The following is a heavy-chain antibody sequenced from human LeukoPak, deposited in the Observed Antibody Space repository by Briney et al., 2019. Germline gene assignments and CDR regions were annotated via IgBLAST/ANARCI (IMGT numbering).Heavy chain of an antibody. D-gene: IGHD4-17*01. Sequence: ASVRVSCKASGYTFTNYYLHWVRQAPGHGLEWMAIINPSDGGTYYEQKLQGRVTVTGDTSTSTVYMELSSLRSEDTAVYYCARTMTAVTRGQHYYYGLDVWGQGTTVTVSS. CDR1: GYTFTNYY. J-gene: IGHJ6*02. CDR3: ARTMTAVTRGQHYYYGLDV. V-gene: IGHV1-46*01. CDR2: INPSDGGT.